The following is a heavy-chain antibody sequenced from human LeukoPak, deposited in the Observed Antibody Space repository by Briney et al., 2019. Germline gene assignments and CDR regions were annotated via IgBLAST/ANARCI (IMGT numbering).Heavy chain of an antibody. D-gene: IGHD1-26*01. CDR1: GITFRNYG. CDR2: IWYDGSNK. CDR3: AKSKGELLRFDY. Sequence: PGGSLRLSCAASGITFRNYGVQWVRQAPGKGLEWVAVIWYDGSNKYYGDSVKGRFTISRDNFKNTLYLQMNSLRGEDTAVYYCAKSKGELLRFDYWGQGTLVTVSS. J-gene: IGHJ4*02. V-gene: IGHV3-33*06.